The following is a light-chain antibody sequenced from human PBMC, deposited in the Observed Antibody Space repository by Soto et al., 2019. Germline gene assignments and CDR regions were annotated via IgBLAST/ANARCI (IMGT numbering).Light chain of an antibody. Sequence: EIVLTQSPGTVSLSPGERATLSCRASQSVSRSYLAWYQLKPGQAPSLLIYGASSRATGIPDRFSGSGSGTDFTLTISRLEPEDFAVYYCQQYGSSTYTFGQGTKLAIK. J-gene: IGKJ2*01. V-gene: IGKV3-20*01. CDR2: GAS. CDR1: QSVSRSY. CDR3: QQYGSSTYT.